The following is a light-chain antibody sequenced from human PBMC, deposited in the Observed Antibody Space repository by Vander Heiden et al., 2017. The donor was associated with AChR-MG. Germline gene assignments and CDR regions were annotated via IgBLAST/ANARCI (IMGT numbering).Light chain of an antibody. CDR1: NIGSKS. Sequence: YVLTQPPSVSQAPGKRARISCGGNNIGSKSVHGYQQKPGQAPVLVVYDDSDRHSGIPERFSGSNSGNTATLTISRVEAGDEADYYCQVWDRSSDHVVFGGGTKLTVL. CDR3: QVWDRSSDHVV. V-gene: IGLV3-21*03. J-gene: IGLJ2*01. CDR2: DDS.